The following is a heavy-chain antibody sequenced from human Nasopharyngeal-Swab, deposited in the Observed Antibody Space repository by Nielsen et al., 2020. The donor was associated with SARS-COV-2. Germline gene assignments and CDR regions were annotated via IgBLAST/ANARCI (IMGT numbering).Heavy chain of an antibody. Sequence: GSLRLSCAVSGGSFSGYYWGWIRQSPGEGLEWIGEINHSGSINYNLSLKSRVTISVETSKNQFSLKLSSVTAADTAVYYCARGRGITVTTPSPVFDYWGQGTLVTVSS. CDR2: INHSGSI. J-gene: IGHJ4*02. V-gene: IGHV4-34*01. CDR3: ARGRGITVTTPSPVFDY. CDR1: GGSFSGYY. D-gene: IGHD1-20*01.